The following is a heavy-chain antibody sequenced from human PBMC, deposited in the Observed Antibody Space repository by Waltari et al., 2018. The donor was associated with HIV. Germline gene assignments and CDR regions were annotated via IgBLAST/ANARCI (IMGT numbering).Heavy chain of an antibody. CDR2: ISGRGVNS. J-gene: IGHJ6*02. V-gene: IGHV3-23*01. CDR3: AKDHPGTDYQIYGMDV. D-gene: IGHD1-7*01. CDR1: VLLFSSSV. Sequence: EVYLLESGGTLVQPGGSLRLPCTTFVLLFSSSVMSWVRQAPGKGLEWVCGISGRGVNSYYADSVKGRFTISRDNSKNTLFLDMNSLTTDDTAVYYCAKDHPGTDYQIYGMDVWGQGTTVTVS.